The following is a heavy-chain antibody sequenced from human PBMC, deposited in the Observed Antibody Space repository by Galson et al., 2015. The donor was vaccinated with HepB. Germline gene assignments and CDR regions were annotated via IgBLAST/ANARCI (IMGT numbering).Heavy chain of an antibody. CDR2: ISGSGGST. V-gene: IGHV3-23*01. J-gene: IGHJ6*02. D-gene: IGHD6-13*01. CDR3: AKSQVEAAAGFYYYYGMDV. Sequence: SLRLSCAASGFTFSSYAMSWVRQAPGKGLEWVSAISGSGGSTYYADSVKGRFTISRDNSKNTLYLQMNSLRAEDTAVYYCAKSQVEAAAGFYYYYGMDVWGQGTTVTVSS. CDR1: GFTFSSYA.